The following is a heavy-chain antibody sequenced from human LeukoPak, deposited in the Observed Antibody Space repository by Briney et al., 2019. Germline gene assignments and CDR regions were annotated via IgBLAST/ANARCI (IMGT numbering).Heavy chain of an antibody. J-gene: IGHJ5*02. V-gene: IGHV5-51*01. D-gene: IGHD2-15*01. CDR3: ARLRDGLGYCSGGSCYLTPNWFDP. CDR2: IYPGGSDT. CDR1: GYSFTSYW. Sequence: GESLKISCKGSGYSFTSYWIGWVRQMPGKGLEWMGIIYPGGSDTRYSPSFQGQVTISADKSISTAYLQWSSLKASDTAMYYCARLRDGLGYCSGGSCYLTPNWFDPWGQGTLVTVSS.